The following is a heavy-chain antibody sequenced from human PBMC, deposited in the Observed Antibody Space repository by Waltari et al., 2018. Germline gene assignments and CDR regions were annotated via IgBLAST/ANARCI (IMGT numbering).Heavy chain of an antibody. Sequence: QVHLQESGPGLVKPSETLSLTCAVSGYSISSGYYWGWIRQPPGKGREWVGSISRSGGTFNNPSLKSRVTISIDTSKNQLSLRLNSVTAADTAVYYCARDQAGATSFDYWGRGTLVTVSP. CDR3: ARDQAGATSFDY. J-gene: IGHJ4*02. V-gene: IGHV4-38-2*02. CDR2: ISRSGGT. CDR1: GYSISSGYY. D-gene: IGHD1-26*01.